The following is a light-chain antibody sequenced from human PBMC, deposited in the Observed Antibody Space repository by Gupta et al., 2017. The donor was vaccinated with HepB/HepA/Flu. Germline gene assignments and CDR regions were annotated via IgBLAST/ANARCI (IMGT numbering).Light chain of an antibody. V-gene: IGLV2-23*02. Sequence: QFTITRTAPGSESASQTIIISCHGTSSDVGSYNLVSWYQQHPGKAPKLMIYEVSKRPSGVSNRFSGSKSGNTASLTISGLQAEDEADYYCCSYAGSSPWVFGGGTKLTVL. CDR1: SSDVGSYNL. J-gene: IGLJ2*01. CDR3: CSYAGSSPWV. CDR2: EVS.